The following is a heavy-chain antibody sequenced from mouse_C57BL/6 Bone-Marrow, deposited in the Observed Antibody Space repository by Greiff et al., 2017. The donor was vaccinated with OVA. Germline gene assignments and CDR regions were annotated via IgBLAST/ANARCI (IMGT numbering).Heavy chain of an antibody. J-gene: IGHJ2*01. CDR3: ARVGGYYFDY. Sequence: DVQLQESGGGLVQPGSSMKLSCTASGFTFSDYYMAWVRQVPEKGLEWVANINYDGSSTYYLDSLKSRFIISRDNAKNILYLQMSSLKSEDTATYYCARVGGYYFDYWGQGTTLTVSS. CDR1: GFTFSDYY. CDR2: INYDGSST. V-gene: IGHV5-16*01.